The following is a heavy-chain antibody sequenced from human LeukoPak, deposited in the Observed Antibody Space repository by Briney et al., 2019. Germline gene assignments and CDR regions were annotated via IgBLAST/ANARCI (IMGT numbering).Heavy chain of an antibody. V-gene: IGHV3-9*01. J-gene: IGHJ4*02. CDR3: AKGVSPTYSGSYHYYFDY. D-gene: IGHD1-26*01. CDR2: ISWNSGSI. CDR1: GFTFDDYA. Sequence: GGSLRLSCAASGFTFDDYAMHWVRQAPGKGLEWVSGISWNSGSIGYADSVKGRFTISRDNAKNSLYLQMNSLRAEDTALYYCAKGVSPTYSGSYHYYFDYWGQGTLVTVSS.